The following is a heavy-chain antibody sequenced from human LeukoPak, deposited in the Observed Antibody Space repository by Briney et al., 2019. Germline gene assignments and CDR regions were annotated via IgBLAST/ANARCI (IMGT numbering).Heavy chain of an antibody. D-gene: IGHD3-3*01. CDR2: MNPNSGNT. CDR3: ARHLRSYDFWSGYPPNYYYYYGMDV. V-gene: IGHV1-8*02. CDR1: GYTFTSYG. Sequence: ASVKVSCKASGYTFTSYGISWVRQATGQGLEWMGWMNPNSGNTGYAQKFQGRVTMTRNTSISTAYMELSSLRSEDTAVYYCARHLRSYDFWSGYPPNYYYYYGMDVWGQGTTVTVSS. J-gene: IGHJ6*02.